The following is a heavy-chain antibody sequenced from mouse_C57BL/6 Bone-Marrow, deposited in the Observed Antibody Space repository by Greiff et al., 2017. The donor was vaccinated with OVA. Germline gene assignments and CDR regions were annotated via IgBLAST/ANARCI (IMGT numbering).Heavy chain of an antibody. CDR3: ARDMAMDY. CDR1: GYTFTDYY. V-gene: IGHV1-76*01. CDR2: IYPGSGNT. Sequence: QVQLQQSGAELVRPGASVKLSCKASGYTFTDYYINWVKQRPGQGLEWIARIYPGSGNTYYNEKFKGKATLTAEKSSSTAYMQLSSLTSEDSAVYFCARDMAMDYWGQGTSVTVSS. J-gene: IGHJ4*01.